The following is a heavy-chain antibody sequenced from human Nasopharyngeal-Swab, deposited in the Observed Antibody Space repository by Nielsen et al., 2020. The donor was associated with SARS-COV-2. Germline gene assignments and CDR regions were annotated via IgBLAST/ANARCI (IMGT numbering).Heavy chain of an antibody. Sequence: SETLSLTCAVYGGSFSGYYWSWIRQPPGKGLEWIGEINHSGSTNYNPSLKSRVTISVDTSKNQFSLKLSSVTAADTAVYYCARGVGDGYNKDWFDPWCQGTLVTVSS. CDR3: ARGVGDGYNKDWFDP. J-gene: IGHJ5*02. CDR1: GGSFSGYY. CDR2: INHSGST. D-gene: IGHD5-24*01. V-gene: IGHV4-34*01.